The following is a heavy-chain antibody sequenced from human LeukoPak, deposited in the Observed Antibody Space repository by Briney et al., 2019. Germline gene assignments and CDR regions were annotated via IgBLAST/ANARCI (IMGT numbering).Heavy chain of an antibody. CDR3: ARGVAFWSGYYNTPYYMDV. V-gene: IGHV4-59*01. CDR2: TYYSGST. D-gene: IGHD3-3*01. Sequence: SETLSLTCTVSGGSISSYYWSWIRQPPGKGLEWIGYTYYSGSTNYNPSLKSRVTISVDTSKNQFSLKLSSVTAADTAVYYCARGVAFWSGYYNTPYYMDVWGKGTTVTVSS. CDR1: GGSISSYY. J-gene: IGHJ6*03.